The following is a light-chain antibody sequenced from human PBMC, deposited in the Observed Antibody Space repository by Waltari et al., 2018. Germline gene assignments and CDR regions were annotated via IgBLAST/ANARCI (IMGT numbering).Light chain of an antibody. CDR2: DVS. J-gene: IGLJ3*02. CDR1: SRDVGFSNY. V-gene: IGLV2-14*01. Sequence: QSALTQPTSVSGSPGQSITISCTGTSRDVGFSNYVSWYQQYPGKVPRLLIYDVSARPPGISSRFSGSKSGNTASLTISGLQADDEADYYCNSYTGSSSWVFGGGTKLTVL. CDR3: NSYTGSSSWV.